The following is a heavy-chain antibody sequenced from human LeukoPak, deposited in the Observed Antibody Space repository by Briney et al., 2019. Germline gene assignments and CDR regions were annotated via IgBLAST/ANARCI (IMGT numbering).Heavy chain of an antibody. CDR1: GFTFTSYD. CDR2: MNPNNGNT. V-gene: IGHV1-8*01. D-gene: IGHD3-10*01. J-gene: IGHJ5*02. CDR3: VRDGEGVAISVNYWFDP. Sequence: ASVTASFKASGFTFTSYDINWVRQASGQGLEWMGWMNPNNGNTGYAQKFQGRVTMTRDTSISTAYMELRDLRSEDTAVYYCVRDGEGVAISVNYWFDPWGQGTLVTVSS.